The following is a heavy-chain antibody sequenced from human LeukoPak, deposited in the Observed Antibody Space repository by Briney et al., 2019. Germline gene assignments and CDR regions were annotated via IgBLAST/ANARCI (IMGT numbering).Heavy chain of an antibody. CDR1: GFALKSYS. Sequence: GGSLRLSCAGSGFALKSYSLSWVRQAPGKGLEWVSYISGSGSTIYYADSVKGRFTISRDNANNSLYLQMNSLRAEDTAVYYCARGFSYGSGSYEVGYWGQGTLVTVSS. CDR3: ARGFSYGSGSYEVGY. V-gene: IGHV3-48*04. J-gene: IGHJ4*02. D-gene: IGHD3-10*01. CDR2: ISGSGSTI.